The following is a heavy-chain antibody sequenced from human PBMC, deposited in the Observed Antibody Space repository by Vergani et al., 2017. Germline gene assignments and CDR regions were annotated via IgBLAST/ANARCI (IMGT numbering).Heavy chain of an antibody. CDR3: ARDPTPGVNGSDY. D-gene: IGHD1-14*01. J-gene: IGHJ4*02. V-gene: IGHV4-34*01. CDR1: GGSFSGYY. Sequence: QVQLQQWGAGLLKPSETLSLTCAVYGGSFSGYYWSWIRQPPGKGLEWIGEINHSGSTNYNPSLKSRVTISVDTSKNQFSLKLSSVTAADTAVYYCARDPTPGVNGSDYWGQGTLVTVSS. CDR2: INHSGST.